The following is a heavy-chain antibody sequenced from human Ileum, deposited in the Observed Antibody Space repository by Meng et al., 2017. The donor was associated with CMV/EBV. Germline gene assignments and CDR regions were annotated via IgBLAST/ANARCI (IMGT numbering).Heavy chain of an antibody. J-gene: IGHJ4*02. CDR3: AREESVGIAVTGTFDY. V-gene: IGHV4-4*07. D-gene: IGHD6-19*01. CDR2: IYSSGST. CDR1: GDSISSNF. Sequence: QVQLQESGSGLVKPSETLSLTCIVSGDSISSNFWSWIRQPAGKGLEWIGRIYSSGSTFYNPSLNSRVTMSVDTSKNQFSLSLASVTAADTAIYFCAREESVGIAVTGTFDYWGQGILVTVAS.